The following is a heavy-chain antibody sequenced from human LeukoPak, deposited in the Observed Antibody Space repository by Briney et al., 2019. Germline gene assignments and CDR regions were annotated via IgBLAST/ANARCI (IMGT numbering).Heavy chain of an antibody. Sequence: GGSLRLSCAASGFTFSSYAMHWVRQAPGKGLEWVAVISYDGSNKYYADSVKGRFTISRDNAKNSLYLQMNSLRAEDTAVYYCARDWGYCSGGSCSRNYYYYYMDVWGKGTTVTISS. CDR2: ISYDGSNK. V-gene: IGHV3-30*04. CDR3: ARDWGYCSGGSCSRNYYYYYMDV. CDR1: GFTFSSYA. D-gene: IGHD2-15*01. J-gene: IGHJ6*03.